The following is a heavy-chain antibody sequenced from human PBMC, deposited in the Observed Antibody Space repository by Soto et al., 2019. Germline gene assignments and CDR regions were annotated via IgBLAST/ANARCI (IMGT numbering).Heavy chain of an antibody. Sequence: QVHLVESGGGVVQPGRSLRLSCAASGFTFGSYAMHWVRQAPGGALEWVAVISYDGFNRYYAESVKGRFTISRDNSKNTLYLRMDNLKPDDAAVYFCAGVEDEGGSFYDWGQGTLVTVSS. CDR3: AGVEDEGGSFYD. CDR1: GFTFGSYA. D-gene: IGHD1-26*01. V-gene: IGHV3-30*01. J-gene: IGHJ4*02. CDR2: ISYDGFNR.